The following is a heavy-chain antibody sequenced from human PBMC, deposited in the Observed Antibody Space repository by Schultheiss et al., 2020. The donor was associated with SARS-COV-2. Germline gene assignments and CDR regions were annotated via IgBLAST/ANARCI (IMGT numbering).Heavy chain of an antibody. V-gene: IGHV3-66*01. CDR1: GFTFSSYA. CDR2: IYSGGST. J-gene: IGHJ6*02. Sequence: GGSLRLSCAASGFTFSSYAMSWVRQAPGKGLEWVSVIYSGGSTYYADSVKGRFTISRDNAKNSLYLQMNSLRAEDTAVYYCARWRGMVRFNYYYGMDVWGQGTTVTVSS. D-gene: IGHD3-10*01. CDR3: ARWRGMVRFNYYYGMDV.